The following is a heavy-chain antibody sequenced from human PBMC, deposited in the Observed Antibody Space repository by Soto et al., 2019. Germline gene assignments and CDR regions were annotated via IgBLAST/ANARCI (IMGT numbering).Heavy chain of an antibody. CDR2: INHSGST. CDR1: GGSFSGYY. D-gene: IGHD4-17*01. CDR3: ARGGGKLRTYYYYYMDV. Sequence: TLSLTCAVYGGSFSGYYWSWIRQPPGKGLEWIGEINHSGSTNYNPSLKSRVTISVDTSKNQFSLKLSSVTAADTAVYYCARGGGKLRTYYYYYMDVWGKGTTVTVSS. V-gene: IGHV4-34*01. J-gene: IGHJ6*03.